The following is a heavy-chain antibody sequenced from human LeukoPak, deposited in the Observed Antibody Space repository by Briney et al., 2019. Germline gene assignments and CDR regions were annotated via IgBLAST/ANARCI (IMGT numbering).Heavy chain of an antibody. CDR3: AKQLGYCSDGSCYFPY. J-gene: IGHJ4*02. Sequence: GGSLRLSCAASGFTFSSSAMSWVRQAPGKGLEWVSAISNNGGYTYYADSVQGRFTISRDNSKSTLCLQMNSLRAEDAAVYYCAKQLGYCSDGSCYFPYWGQGTLVIVSS. D-gene: IGHD2-15*01. CDR1: GFTFSSSA. CDR2: ISNNGGYT. V-gene: IGHV3-23*01.